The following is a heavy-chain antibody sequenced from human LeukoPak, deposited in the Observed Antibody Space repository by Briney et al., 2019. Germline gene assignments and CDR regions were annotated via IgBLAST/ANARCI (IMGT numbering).Heavy chain of an antibody. CDR1: GFTFSRYD. J-gene: IGHJ6*03. CDR2: ISYDGSNK. D-gene: IGHD3-22*01. V-gene: IGHV3-30*18. Sequence: GGSLRLSCAASGFTFSRYDMHWVRQAPGKGLEWVAVISYDGSNKYYADSVKGRFTISRDNSKNTLYLQMNSLRAEDTAVYYCAKANYYYDSSGYIHYMDVWGKGTTVTVSS. CDR3: AKANYYYDSSGYIHYMDV.